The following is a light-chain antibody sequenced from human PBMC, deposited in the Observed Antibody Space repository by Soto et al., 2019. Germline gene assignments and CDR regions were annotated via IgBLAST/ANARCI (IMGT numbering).Light chain of an antibody. CDR2: GAS. CDR1: QSVSSN. V-gene: IGKV3-15*01. CDR3: QQYDNWPQT. J-gene: IGKJ1*01. Sequence: EIWMTQSPATLSVSPGERATLSCRASQSVSSNLAWYQKKPGQAPRLLIYGASTRATGIPARFSGSGYGTELTITISSMQSEDFEVYYCQQYDNWPQTFGQGTKVDI.